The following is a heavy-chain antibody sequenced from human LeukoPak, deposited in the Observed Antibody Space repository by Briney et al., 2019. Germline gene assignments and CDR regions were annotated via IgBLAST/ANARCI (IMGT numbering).Heavy chain of an antibody. D-gene: IGHD2-2*01. CDR1: GFTFSSYE. CDR3: ARIRGYCSSTSCFNDH. V-gene: IGHV3-48*03. CDR2: ISSGGSSI. Sequence: GGSLRLSCAASGFTFSSYEMNWVRQAPGKGLEWVSYISSGGSSIYYADSVKGRFTISRDNAKNSLYLQMNSLRAEDTAVYHCARIRGYCSSTSCFNDHWGQGTLVTVSS. J-gene: IGHJ4*02.